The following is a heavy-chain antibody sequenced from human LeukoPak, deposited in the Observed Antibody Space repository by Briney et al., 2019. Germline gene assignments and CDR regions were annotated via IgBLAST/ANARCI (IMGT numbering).Heavy chain of an antibody. D-gene: IGHD6-13*01. Sequence: SETLSLTCTVSSGSINTSNYYWGWIRQPPGKGLEWIGNIFYRGGTYYSPSLKSRVTISVDTSKNQFSLRLSSVTAADTAVYYCARWGLGSSWDVENWGQGTLVTVSS. V-gene: IGHV4-39*07. CDR2: IFYRGGT. J-gene: IGHJ4*02. CDR1: SGSINTSNYY. CDR3: ARWGLGSSWDVEN.